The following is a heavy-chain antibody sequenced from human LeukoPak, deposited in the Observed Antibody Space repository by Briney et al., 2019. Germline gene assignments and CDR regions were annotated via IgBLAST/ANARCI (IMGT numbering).Heavy chain of an antibody. CDR2: FDPEDGET. J-gene: IGHJ4*02. CDR3: ATYYSDTSARD. CDR1: GYTLTELS. D-gene: IGHD3-22*01. Sequence: ASVKVSCKVSGYTLTELSMHWVRQAPGKGLEWMGGFDPEDGETIYAQKFQGRVPMTRDTSTSTVYMELGSLRSEDTAVYFCATYYSDTSARDWGQGTLVAVSS. V-gene: IGHV1-24*01.